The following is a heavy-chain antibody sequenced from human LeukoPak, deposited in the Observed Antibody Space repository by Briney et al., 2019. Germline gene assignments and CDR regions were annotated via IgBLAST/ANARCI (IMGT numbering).Heavy chain of an antibody. CDR3: AKDRGIAMTGTDFDY. CDR2: INPSGGST. J-gene: IGHJ4*02. Sequence: ASVKVSCKASGYTFTSYYMHWVRQAPGQGLEWMGIINPSGGSTSYAQKFQGRVTMTRDTSTSTVYMELSSLRSEDTAVYYCAKDRGIAMTGTDFDYWGQGSLVTVSS. CDR1: GYTFTSYY. V-gene: IGHV1-46*01. D-gene: IGHD6-19*01.